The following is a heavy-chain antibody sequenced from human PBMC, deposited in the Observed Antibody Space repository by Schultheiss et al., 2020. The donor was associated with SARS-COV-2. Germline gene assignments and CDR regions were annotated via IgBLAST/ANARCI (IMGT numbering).Heavy chain of an antibody. CDR2: ISGIGDTT. CDR1: GFTVSSNY. V-gene: IGHV3-53*05. Sequence: GESLKISCAASGFTVSSNYMSWVRQAPGRGLEWVSIISGIGDTTYYADSVKGRFTSSRDDSRATLYLQMNSLRGEDTAVYYCAKALYSYTSGSYTAYGMDVWGQGTTVTVSS. J-gene: IGHJ6*02. D-gene: IGHD3-10*01. CDR3: AKALYSYTSGSYTAYGMDV.